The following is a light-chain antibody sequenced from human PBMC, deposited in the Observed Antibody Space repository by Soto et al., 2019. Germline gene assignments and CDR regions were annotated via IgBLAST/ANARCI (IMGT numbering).Light chain of an antibody. CDR1: QSISNH. CDR2: GAF. Sequence: PFPIFPVATLRRRINFHWPARQSISNHLNWDQQRPGKAPKLLIYGAFSLQSGVPSRFSGSASGTDFTLTISSLQPEDFATYFCQQTHSSPPYTFGQGTKLEIK. V-gene: IGKV1-39*01. J-gene: IGKJ2*01. CDR3: QQTHSSPPYT.